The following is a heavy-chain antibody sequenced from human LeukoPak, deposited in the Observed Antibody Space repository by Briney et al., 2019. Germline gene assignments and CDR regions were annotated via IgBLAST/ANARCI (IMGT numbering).Heavy chain of an antibody. J-gene: IGHJ6*02. CDR2: IYDSGSI. CDR1: GGSISSYY. CDR3: ARGGSGHDSFYYYGMDV. D-gene: IGHD5-12*01. V-gene: IGHV4-59*01. Sequence: SETLSLTCTVSGGSISSYYWSWIRQPPGKGLEWIGYIYDSGSINYNPSLKSRVTISLDTSKNQFSLKLYSVTAADTAVYYCARGGSGHDSFYYYGMDVWGQGTTVTVSS.